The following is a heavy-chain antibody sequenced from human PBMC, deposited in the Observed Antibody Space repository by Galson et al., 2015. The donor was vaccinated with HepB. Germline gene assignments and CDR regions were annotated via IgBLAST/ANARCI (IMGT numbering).Heavy chain of an antibody. Sequence: SLRLSCAASGFNFSSYAMHWVRQAPGKGLEYVSAISSNGGSTYYADSVKGRFTISRDNSKNTLYLQMSSLRAEDTAVYYCVKDLYDYVWGSYHLFDYWGQGTLVTVSS. V-gene: IGHV3-64D*06. D-gene: IGHD3-16*02. CDR2: ISSNGGST. J-gene: IGHJ4*02. CDR1: GFNFSSYA. CDR3: VKDLYDYVWGSYHLFDY.